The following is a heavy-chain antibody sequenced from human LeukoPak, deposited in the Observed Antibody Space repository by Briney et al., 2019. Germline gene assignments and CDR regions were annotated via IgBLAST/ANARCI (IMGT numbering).Heavy chain of an antibody. CDR2: IYHSGNT. V-gene: IGHV4-38-2*02. CDR1: PYSISSAYY. Sequence: SETLSLTCTVSPYSISSAYYWGWIRPPPGKGLEWIGNIYHSGNTYYNPSLKSRVTISVDTSKNQFSLNLSSVTAADTAVYYCARGNYQGYYYYYYMDVWGKGTTVTVSS. CDR3: ARGNYQGYYYYYYMDV. J-gene: IGHJ6*03. D-gene: IGHD1-7*01.